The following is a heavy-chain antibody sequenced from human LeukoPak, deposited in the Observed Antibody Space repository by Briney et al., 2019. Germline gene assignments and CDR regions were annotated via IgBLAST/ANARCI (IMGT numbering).Heavy chain of an antibody. D-gene: IGHD3-16*01. J-gene: IGHJ3*02. V-gene: IGHV3-11*01. Sequence: PGGSLRLSCAASGFTFSDYYMRWIRQAPGKGLERVSYISGSGSTMYYADSVKGRFTISRDNAKNSLYLQVNSLRAEDTAVYFCARDRLGGHDASDIWGQGTTVTVSS. CDR3: ARDRLGGHDASDI. CDR1: GFTFSDYY. CDR2: ISGSGSTM.